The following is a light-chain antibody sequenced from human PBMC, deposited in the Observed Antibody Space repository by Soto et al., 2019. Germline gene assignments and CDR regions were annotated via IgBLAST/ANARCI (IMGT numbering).Light chain of an antibody. CDR3: QQADSFPLT. CDR1: QDIGNL. J-gene: IGKJ2*01. V-gene: IGKV1-12*01. Sequence: DIQMTQSPSSVSASVGDRVTLTCRASQDIGNLLAWYQQKPGKAPKLLIYFGSNLQTGVPSRFSGSGSGTDFPLTISSLQPEDLATYYCQQADSFPLTFGRGTRLQIK. CDR2: FGS.